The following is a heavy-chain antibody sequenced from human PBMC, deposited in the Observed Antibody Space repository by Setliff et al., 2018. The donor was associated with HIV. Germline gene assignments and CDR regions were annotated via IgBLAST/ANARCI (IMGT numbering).Heavy chain of an antibody. D-gene: IGHD3-9*01. V-gene: IGHV4-61*02. CDR2: IYSTGGT. J-gene: IGHJ4*02. CDR3: TRDTGYSFLAY. CDR1: GGSISSGSYY. Sequence: SETLSLTCTVSGGSISSGSYYWSWIRQPAGKGLEWIGRIYSTGGTNYNPSLKSRVTISSDTSKNLFSLKLTTVTAADAAVYYCTRDTGYSFLAYWGQGTLLTVSS.